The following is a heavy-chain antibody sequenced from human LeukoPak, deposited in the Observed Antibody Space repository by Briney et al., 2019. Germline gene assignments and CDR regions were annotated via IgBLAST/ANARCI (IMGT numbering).Heavy chain of an antibody. CDR1: GYSFTSYW. CDR2: IYPGDSDT. V-gene: IGHV5-51*01. Sequence: GESLKISCKGSGYSFTSYWIGWVRQMPGKGLEWMGVIYPGDSDTRYSPSFQGQVTISADRSISTACLQWGSLKASDTAMYYCARIPTALPDAFDIWGQGTMVTVSS. D-gene: IGHD2-2*02. J-gene: IGHJ3*02. CDR3: ARIPTALPDAFDI.